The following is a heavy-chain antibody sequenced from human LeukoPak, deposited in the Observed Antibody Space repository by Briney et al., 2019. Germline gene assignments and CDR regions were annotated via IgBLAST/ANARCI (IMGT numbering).Heavy chain of an antibody. CDR1: GDSFTSVTDY. CDR3: ARDLISVVYYYMDV. D-gene: IGHD4-23*01. V-gene: IGHV4-39*07. CDR2: GDYSGGT. J-gene: IGHJ6*03. Sequence: PSETLSLTCTVSGDSFTSVTDYWAWIRQPPGKGLEWIASGDYSGGTYYNPSLESRVAISADMSKNQISLKLSSVTAADTAVYYCARDLISVVYYYMDVWGKGTTVTVSS.